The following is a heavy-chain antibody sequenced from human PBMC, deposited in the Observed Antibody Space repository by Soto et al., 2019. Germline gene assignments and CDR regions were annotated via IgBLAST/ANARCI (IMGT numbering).Heavy chain of an antibody. V-gene: IGHV4-59*01. J-gene: IGHJ5*01. Sequence: SETLSLTCFISGGSFSNDYWTWIRQSPGKGLEWLGYIFHSGITDYNPSVKSRVTISIDKSRNLFSLNLTSVTAADTAVYYCARDRHFCGSRGFYRTLDSWGQGTLVTLSS. CDR3: ARDRHFCGSRGFYRTLDS. CDR2: IFHSGIT. CDR1: GGSFSNDY. D-gene: IGHD3-22*01.